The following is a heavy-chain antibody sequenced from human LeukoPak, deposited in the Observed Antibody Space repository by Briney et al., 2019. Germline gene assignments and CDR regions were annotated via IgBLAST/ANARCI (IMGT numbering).Heavy chain of an antibody. J-gene: IGHJ4*02. Sequence: SETLSLTCTVSGGSFSSSIHYWGWIRQPPGEGLEWIGTIFYSGTTYYNPSLKSRVTISEDTSKNQFSLRLRSVTAADTAVYYCARGDYYDNSGYLYYWGQGTLVTVSS. CDR3: ARGDYYDNSGYLYY. CDR2: IFYSGTT. D-gene: IGHD3-22*01. V-gene: IGHV4-39*01. CDR1: GGSFSSSIHY.